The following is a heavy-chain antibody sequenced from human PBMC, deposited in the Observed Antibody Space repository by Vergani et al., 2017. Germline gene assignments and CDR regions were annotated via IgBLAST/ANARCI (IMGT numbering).Heavy chain of an antibody. CDR2: INPNNGGT. J-gene: IGHJ3*02. Sequence: QVQLVQSGAEVKKPGASVKVSCKASGYSFTGYYMQWVRQAPGQGLEWMGWINPNNGGTYYAQKFQGRVTMTRDTSISTAYMELSRLRSDDTAVYYCARELLMTTVTNDAFDIWGQGTMVTVSS. CDR1: GYSFTGYY. CDR3: ARELLMTTVTNDAFDI. V-gene: IGHV1-2*02. D-gene: IGHD4-17*01.